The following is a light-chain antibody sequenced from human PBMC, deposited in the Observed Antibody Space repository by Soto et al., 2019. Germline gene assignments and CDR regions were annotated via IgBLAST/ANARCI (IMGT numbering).Light chain of an antibody. J-gene: IGKJ3*01. Sequence: IVLTHSPSTLSFSRGEKATLFCRASQSVSSYLAWYQQKPGQPPRLLIYDAYTRVTGIPARFSGSGSGTDFTITISSLEPEDFAVYYCQQRSNTFGPGTKVDIK. CDR3: QQRSNT. V-gene: IGKV3-11*01. CDR2: DAY. CDR1: QSVSSY.